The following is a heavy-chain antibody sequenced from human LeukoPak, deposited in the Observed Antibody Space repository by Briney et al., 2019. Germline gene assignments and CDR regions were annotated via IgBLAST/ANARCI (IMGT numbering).Heavy chain of an antibody. CDR1: GYTFTSYY. CDR3: ARELYYDFWSGYYVDDWFDP. Sequence: ASVKVSCKASGYTFTSYYMHWVRQAPGQGLEWMGWISAYNGNTNYAQKLQGRVTMTTDTSTSTAYMELRSLRSDDTAVYYCARELYYDFWSGYYVDDWFDPWGQGTLVTVSS. V-gene: IGHV1-18*04. CDR2: ISAYNGNT. J-gene: IGHJ5*02. D-gene: IGHD3-3*01.